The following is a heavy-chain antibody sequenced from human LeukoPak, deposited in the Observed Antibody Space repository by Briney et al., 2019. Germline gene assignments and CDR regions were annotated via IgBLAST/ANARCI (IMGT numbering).Heavy chain of an antibody. CDR3: AREQDTAMVTLFDY. CDR2: IYYSGST. CDR1: GVSISSYY. V-gene: IGHV4-59*12. Sequence: SETLSLTCTVSGVSISSYYWSWIRQPPGKGLEWIGYIYYSGSTYYNPSLKSRVTISVDTSKNQFSLKLNSVTAADTAVYYCAREQDTAMVTLFDYWGQGTLVTVSS. D-gene: IGHD5-18*01. J-gene: IGHJ4*02.